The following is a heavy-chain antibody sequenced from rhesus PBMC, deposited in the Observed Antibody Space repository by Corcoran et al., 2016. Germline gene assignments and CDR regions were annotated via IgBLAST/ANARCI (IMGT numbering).Heavy chain of an antibody. CDR3: ARGTTAIFGLVIATFEF. J-gene: IGHJ1*01. CDR2: INPYNGNT. D-gene: IGHD3-3*01. Sequence: QVQLVQSGAEVKKPGSSVKVSCKASGYTITDYYMHWVRTAPRQGLEWMGWINPYNGNTKYAQKFQGRVTMTRDTSTSTAYMELSSLRSEDTAVYYCARGTTAIFGLVIATFEFWGQGALVTVSS. V-gene: IGHV1S2*01. CDR1: GYTITDYY.